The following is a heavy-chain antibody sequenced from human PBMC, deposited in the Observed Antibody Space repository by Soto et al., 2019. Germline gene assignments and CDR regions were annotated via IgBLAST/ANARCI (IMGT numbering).Heavy chain of an antibody. CDR2: ISGSGGST. CDR1: GFTFSSYA. V-gene: IGHV3-23*01. D-gene: IGHD2-21*02. CDR3: AKETVDCGGDCYSNYWYFDL. Sequence: GGSLRLSCAASGFTFSSYAMSWVRQAPGKGLEWVSAISGSGGSTYYADSVKGRFTISRDNSKNTLYLQMNSLRAEDTAVYYCAKETVDCGGDCYSNYWYFDLWGRGTLVTVSS. J-gene: IGHJ2*01.